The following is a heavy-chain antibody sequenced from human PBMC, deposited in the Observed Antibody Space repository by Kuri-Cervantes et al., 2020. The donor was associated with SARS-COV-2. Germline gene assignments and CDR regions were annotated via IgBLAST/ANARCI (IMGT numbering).Heavy chain of an antibody. Sequence: GGSLRLSCVGTGFTFSGYTMNWVRQAPGKALQWISSISGSGSYMYYADSVKGRFTVSRDSAKNTLYLQMNSLRAEDTAVYYCAKDGTGENYDAFDIWGQGTMVTVSS. CDR1: GFTFSGYT. V-gene: IGHV3-21*04. CDR2: ISGSGSYM. J-gene: IGHJ3*02. CDR3: AKDGTGENYDAFDI. D-gene: IGHD7-27*01.